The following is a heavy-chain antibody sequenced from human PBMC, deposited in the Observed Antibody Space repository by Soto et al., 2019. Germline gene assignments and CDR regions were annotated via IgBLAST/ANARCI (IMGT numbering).Heavy chain of an antibody. CDR1: GYTFTSYA. CDR3: ARSPQLERRVSWFDP. Sequence: QVPLVQSGAEVKKPGASVKVSCKASGYTFTSYAMHWVRQAPGQRLEWMGWINAGNGNTKYSQKFQGRVTITRDTSASTAYMELSSLRSEDTAVYYCARSPQLERRVSWFDPWGQGTLVTVSS. D-gene: IGHD1-1*01. V-gene: IGHV1-3*01. J-gene: IGHJ5*02. CDR2: INAGNGNT.